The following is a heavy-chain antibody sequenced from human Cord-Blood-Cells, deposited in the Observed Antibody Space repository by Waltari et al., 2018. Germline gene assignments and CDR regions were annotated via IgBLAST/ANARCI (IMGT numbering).Heavy chain of an antibody. V-gene: IGHV1-46*01. D-gene: IGHD7-27*01. CDR2: INPSGGST. J-gene: IGHJ3*02. Sequence: QVQLVQSGAEGKKPGASVQVSCKASGYTFTSYYMHWVLQAPGQGLEWMGIINPSGGSTSYAQKCQGRVTMTRDTSTSTVYMELSSLRSEDTAVYYCASLMGLSGDLGAFDIWGQGTMVTVSS. CDR1: GYTFTSYY. CDR3: ASLMGLSGDLGAFDI.